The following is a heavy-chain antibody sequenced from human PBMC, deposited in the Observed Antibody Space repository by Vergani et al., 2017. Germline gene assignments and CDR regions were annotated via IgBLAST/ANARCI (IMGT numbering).Heavy chain of an antibody. CDR1: GFTFDDYG. V-gene: IGHV3-20*04. Sequence: EVHLVESGGGVVRPGGSLRLSCAASGFTFDDYGMSWVRQAPGKGLEWVSGINWNGGSTGYADSVKGRFTISRDNAKNSLYLQMNSLRAEDTALYYCAREHYYDSSGPNGYFDYWGQGTLVTVSS. J-gene: IGHJ4*02. D-gene: IGHD3-22*01. CDR2: INWNGGST. CDR3: AREHYYDSSGPNGYFDY.